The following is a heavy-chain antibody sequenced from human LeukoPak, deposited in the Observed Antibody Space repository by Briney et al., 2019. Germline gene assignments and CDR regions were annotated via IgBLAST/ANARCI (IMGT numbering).Heavy chain of an antibody. CDR3: ARRAGDYSHPYDY. CDR2: IYSGGNT. V-gene: IGHV3-53*01. D-gene: IGHD3-22*01. Sequence: GGSLRLSCAASGLTVSSNCMSWVRQAPGKGLEWVSFIYSGGNTYYADSVKGRFTVSRDNSKNTVHLQMNSLRAEDTAMYYCARRAGDYSHPYDYWGQGTLVTVSS. J-gene: IGHJ4*02. CDR1: GLTVSSNC.